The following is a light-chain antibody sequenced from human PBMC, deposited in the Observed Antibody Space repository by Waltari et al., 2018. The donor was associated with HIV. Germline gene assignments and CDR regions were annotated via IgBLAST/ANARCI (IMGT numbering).Light chain of an antibody. J-gene: IGKJ5*01. CDR2: DAF. CDR3: QQRSNWPLIT. CDR1: QSISTS. Sequence: EIVLTQSPATLSLSPGERATLSCRASQSISTSLAWYQQKPGQSPRLLIYDAFTRATGIPARFSGAVSGTDFTLTISSLEPEDFALYYCQQRSNWPLITFGQGTRLDNK. V-gene: IGKV3-11*01.